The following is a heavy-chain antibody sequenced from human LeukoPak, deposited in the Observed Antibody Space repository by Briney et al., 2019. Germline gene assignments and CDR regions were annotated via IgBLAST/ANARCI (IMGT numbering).Heavy chain of an antibody. V-gene: IGHV3-48*02. J-gene: IGHJ4*02. CDR2: INSRTTAT. D-gene: IGHD3-3*01. CDR3: ARGALPSRHDFWSGYYRNLQYFDL. CDR1: GFTLSSYS. Sequence: GGSLRLSCAASGFTLSSYSMNWVRQAPGKGLEWLAYINSRTTATYYAASVKGRFTISRDNAENSLYLQMNSLRDEDTAVYYCARGALPSRHDFWSGYYRNLQYFDLWGQGALVTVSS.